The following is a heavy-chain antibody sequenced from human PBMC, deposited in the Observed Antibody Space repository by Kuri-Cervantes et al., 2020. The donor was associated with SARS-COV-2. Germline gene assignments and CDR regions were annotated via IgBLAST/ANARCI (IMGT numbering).Heavy chain of an antibody. CDR3: ARHDYDFWSGSIGWFDP. V-gene: IGHV4-4*07. CDR1: GGSISSYY. CDR2: IYTSGST. Sequence: GSLRLSCTVSGGSISSYYWSWIRQPAGKGLEWIGRIYTSGSTNYNPSLKSRVTMSVDTSKNQFSLKLSSVTAADTAVYYCARHDYDFWSGSIGWFDPWGQGTLVTVSS. D-gene: IGHD3-3*01. J-gene: IGHJ5*02.